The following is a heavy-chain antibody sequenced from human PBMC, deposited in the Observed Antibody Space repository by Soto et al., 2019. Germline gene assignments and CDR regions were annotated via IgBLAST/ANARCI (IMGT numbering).Heavy chain of an antibody. CDR3: AKGKAVAGNHYYYYGMDV. J-gene: IGHJ6*02. Sequence: GGSLRLSCAASGFTFSSYAMSWVRQAPGKGLEWVSAISGSGGSTYYADSVKGRFTISRDNSKNTLYLQMNSLRAEDTTVYYCAKGKAVAGNHYYYYGMDVWGQGTTVTVSS. CDR2: ISGSGGST. CDR1: GFTFSSYA. V-gene: IGHV3-23*01. D-gene: IGHD6-19*01.